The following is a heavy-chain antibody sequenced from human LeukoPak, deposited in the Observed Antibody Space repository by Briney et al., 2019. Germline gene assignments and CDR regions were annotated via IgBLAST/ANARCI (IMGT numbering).Heavy chain of an antibody. CDR1: GFTFSSYW. CDR2: INSDGSST. V-gene: IGHV3-74*01. CDR3: ARGGTNYYDSSGYYYGDY. D-gene: IGHD3-22*01. J-gene: IGHJ4*02. Sequence: PGGSQRLSCAASGFTFSSYWMHWVRQAPGKGLVWVSGINSDGSSTSYADSVKGRFTISRDNAKNTLYPQMNSLRAEDTAVYYCARGGTNYYDSSGYYYGDYWGQGTLVTVSS.